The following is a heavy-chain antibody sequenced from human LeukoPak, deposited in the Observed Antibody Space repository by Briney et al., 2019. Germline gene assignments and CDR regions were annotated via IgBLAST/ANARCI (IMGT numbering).Heavy chain of an antibody. J-gene: IGHJ4*02. CDR2: IYYSGST. Sequence: PSETLSLTCTVSGGSISSYYWSWIRQPPGKGLERIGYIYYSGSTNYNPSLKSRVTISLDTSKNQFSLKLSSVTAADTAVYYCARADRYSSGPFDYWGQGTLVTVSS. V-gene: IGHV4-59*01. CDR1: GGSISSYY. D-gene: IGHD6-19*01. CDR3: ARADRYSSGPFDY.